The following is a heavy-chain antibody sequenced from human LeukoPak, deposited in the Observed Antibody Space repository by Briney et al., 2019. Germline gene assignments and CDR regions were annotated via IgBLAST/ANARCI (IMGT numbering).Heavy chain of an antibody. D-gene: IGHD6-19*01. CDR2: VNHSGST. Sequence: SETLSLTCAVYGGSFSGYYWSWIRQPPGKGLEWIGEVNHSGSTNYNPSLKSRVTISVDTSKHQFSLRLNSVTAADTAVYYCARGPKISSGWYPGRSGHDYWGQGTLVTVSS. J-gene: IGHJ4*02. CDR3: ARGPKISSGWYPGRSGHDY. CDR1: GGSFSGYY. V-gene: IGHV4-34*01.